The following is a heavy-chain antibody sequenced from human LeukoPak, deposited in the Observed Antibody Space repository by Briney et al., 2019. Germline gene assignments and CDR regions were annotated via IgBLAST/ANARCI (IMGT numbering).Heavy chain of an antibody. Sequence: GASVKVSCKASGYTFTSYDINWVRQATGQGLEWMGWMNPNSGNTGYAQKFQGRVTITRNTSISTAYMELSSLRSEDTAVYYCAGDSSIQDGVRGQFDYWGQGTLVTVSS. J-gene: IGHJ4*02. CDR2: MNPNSGNT. V-gene: IGHV1-8*03. CDR1: GYTFTSYD. D-gene: IGHD6-19*01. CDR3: AGDSSIQDGVRGQFDY.